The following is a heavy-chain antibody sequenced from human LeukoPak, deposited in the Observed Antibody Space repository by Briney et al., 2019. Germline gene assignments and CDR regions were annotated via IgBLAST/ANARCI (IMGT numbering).Heavy chain of an antibody. Sequence: GGSLRLSCAASGFIFGHYVMSWVRQAPGKGLEWVSSIHNGGGSTYYADSVEGRFTISRDNSKNIVYLQMNSLRAEDTAVYYCARDSAVAAAWGQGTLVTVSS. J-gene: IGHJ4*02. D-gene: IGHD6-13*01. CDR1: GFIFGHYV. CDR2: IHNGGGST. CDR3: ARDSAVAAA. V-gene: IGHV3-23*01.